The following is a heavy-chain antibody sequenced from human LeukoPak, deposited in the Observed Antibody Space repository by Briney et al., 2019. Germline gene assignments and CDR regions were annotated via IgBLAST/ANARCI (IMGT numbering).Heavy chain of an antibody. V-gene: IGHV1-69*05. CDR2: IIPIFCTA. Sequence: ASVKVSCKASGGTFSSYAISWVRQAPGQGLEWMGGIIPIFCTANYAQKFQGRVTITTDESTSTAYMELSSLRSEDTAVYYCARDLRLIAVAGTRVIGWFDPWGQGTLVTVSS. CDR1: GGTFSSYA. J-gene: IGHJ5*02. D-gene: IGHD6-19*01. CDR3: ARDLRLIAVAGTRVIGWFDP.